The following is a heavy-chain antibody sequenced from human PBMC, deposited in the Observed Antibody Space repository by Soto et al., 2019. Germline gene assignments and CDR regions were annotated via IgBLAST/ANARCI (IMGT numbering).Heavy chain of an antibody. CDR1: NGSISSGGYS. CDR3: ATAPPGPAPRWGV. J-gene: IGHJ6*02. V-gene: IGHV4-30-2*01. Sequence: PSETLSLTCTVSNGSISSGGYSWSGIRQTPGKGLEWIGYIYPTGKTYYNPSLKNRATLSIDTAHNQFSLQLTSVTAADTAAYDCATAPPGPAPRWGVWGHGTTVTVSS. CDR2: IYPTGKT. D-gene: IGHD3-16*01.